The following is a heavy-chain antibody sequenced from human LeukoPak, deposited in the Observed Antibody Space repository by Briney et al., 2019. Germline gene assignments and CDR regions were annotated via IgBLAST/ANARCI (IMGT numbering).Heavy chain of an antibody. CDR1: GGTFSSYP. D-gene: IGHD3-10*01. CDR3: CISGRSDFDY. CDR2: IIPILNIP. Sequence: SVKVSCKASGGTFSSYPISWVRQAPGQGLEWMGRIIPILNIPNYAQNFQGTVTITVDKSTSTAYMELSSLRSEDTAVYYCCISGRSDFDYWGQGTLVTVSS. J-gene: IGHJ4*02. V-gene: IGHV1-69*02.